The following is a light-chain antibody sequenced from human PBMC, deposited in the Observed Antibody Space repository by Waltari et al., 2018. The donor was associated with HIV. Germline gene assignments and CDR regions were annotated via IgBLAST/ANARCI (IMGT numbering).Light chain of an antibody. V-gene: IGKV1-NL1*01. Sequence: DIQMTQSPSSLSASVGHRVTITCRASQGISNSLAWYQQKPGNAPKLLLYAASKLESGVPSRFSGSGSGTDYTLTISSLQPEDFATYYCQHYYRTPHVLGQGTKVEIK. CDR1: QGISNS. CDR3: QHYYRTPHV. J-gene: IGKJ1*01. CDR2: AAS.